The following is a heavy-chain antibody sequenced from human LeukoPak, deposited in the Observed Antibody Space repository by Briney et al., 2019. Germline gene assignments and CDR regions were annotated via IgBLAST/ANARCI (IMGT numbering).Heavy chain of an antibody. CDR3: ARGSGLLWFGELGGD. CDR2: IYYSGST. Sequence: SETLSLTCTVSGGSISSYYWSWIRQPPGKGLEWIGYIYYSGSTNYNPSFKSRVTISVDTSKNQFSLKLSSVTAADTAVYYCARGSGLLWFGELGGDWGQGTLVTVSS. J-gene: IGHJ4*02. D-gene: IGHD3-10*01. CDR1: GGSISSYY. V-gene: IGHV4-59*01.